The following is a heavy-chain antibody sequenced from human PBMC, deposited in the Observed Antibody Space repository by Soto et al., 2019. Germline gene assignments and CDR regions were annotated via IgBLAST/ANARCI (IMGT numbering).Heavy chain of an antibody. CDR1: GYTFTSYA. V-gene: IGHV1-3*01. J-gene: IGHJ6*02. D-gene: IGHD2-15*01. Sequence: GASVKVSCKASGYTFTSYAMHWVRQAPGERREWMGWINAGNGNTKYSQKFQGRVTITRDTYASTAYMELSSLRSEDTAVYYCAKGYCSGGSCNGKYYYYYYYGMAVWGQGTTVTVSS. CDR2: INAGNGNT. CDR3: AKGYCSGGSCNGKYYYYYYYGMAV.